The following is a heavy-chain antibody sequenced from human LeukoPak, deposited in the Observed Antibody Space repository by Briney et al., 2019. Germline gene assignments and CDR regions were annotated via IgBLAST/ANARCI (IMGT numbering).Heavy chain of an antibody. D-gene: IGHD4-17*01. V-gene: IGHV3-48*03. CDR2: ISGIGTTM. J-gene: IGHJ4*02. CDR3: ARAVTTHYFDY. Sequence: GGSLRLSCEASGFTFRSYAMVWVRQAPGKGLEYISYISGIGTTMYHADSVKGRFTISRDNAKNSVFLQMNSLRAEDTAVYFCARAVTTHYFDYWGQGTLVTVSS. CDR1: GFTFRSYA.